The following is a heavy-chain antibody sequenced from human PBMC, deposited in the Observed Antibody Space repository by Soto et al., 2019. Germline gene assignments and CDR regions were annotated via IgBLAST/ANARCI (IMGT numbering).Heavy chain of an antibody. J-gene: IGHJ6*04. CDR1: GFTFSTYG. CDR2: ISYDGTNK. CDR3: AKDLQSYGDYDYYCYGMDV. D-gene: IGHD4-17*01. Sequence: QVQLVESGGGEVQPGRSLTISCAASGFTFSTYGMHWVRQTPGKGLEWVAVISYDGTNKFYSDSLKGRFTISRDNFKNTLTLQMNSLRADDTAVYSCAKDLQSYGDYDYYCYGMDVWGIGTRVTVSS. V-gene: IGHV3-30*18.